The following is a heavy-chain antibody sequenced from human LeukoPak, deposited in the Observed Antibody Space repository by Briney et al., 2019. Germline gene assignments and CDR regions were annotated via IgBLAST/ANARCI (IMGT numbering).Heavy chain of an antibody. V-gene: IGHV3-21*01. CDR2: ISSSSSYI. J-gene: IGHJ5*02. CDR1: GFTFSSYA. CDR3: ARTRQYSSPFGP. Sequence: PGGSLRLSCAASGFTFSSYAMSWVRQAPGKGLEWVSSISSSSSYIYYADSVKGRFTISRDNAKNSLYLQMNSLRAEDTAVYYCARTRQYSSPFGPWGQGTLVTVSS. D-gene: IGHD6-6*01.